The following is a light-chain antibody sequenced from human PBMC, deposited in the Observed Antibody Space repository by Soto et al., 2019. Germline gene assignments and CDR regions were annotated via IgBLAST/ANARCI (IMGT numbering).Light chain of an antibody. Sequence: DIQMTQSPSTLSASVGDRVTISCRASQTISNWLAWYQQKPGKAPKLLIYDASSLESGVPSRFSGSGSGTEFTFTISSLQPDDFATYYCQHYNSYSEAFGQGTKVDIK. J-gene: IGKJ1*01. CDR1: QTISNW. CDR3: QHYNSYSEA. CDR2: DAS. V-gene: IGKV1-5*01.